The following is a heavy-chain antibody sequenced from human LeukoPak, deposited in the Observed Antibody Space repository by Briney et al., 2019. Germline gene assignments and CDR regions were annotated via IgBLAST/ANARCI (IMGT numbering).Heavy chain of an antibody. CDR3: TRLLSIAAPASPGYYYYYMDV. Sequence: GGSLRLPCAASGFTFSGSAMHWVRQASGKGLEWVGRIRSKANSYATAYAASVKGRFTISRDDSKNTAYLQMNSLKTEDTAVYYCTRLLSIAAPASPGYYYYYMDVWGKGTTVTVSS. D-gene: IGHD6-6*01. J-gene: IGHJ6*03. V-gene: IGHV3-73*01. CDR1: GFTFSGSA. CDR2: IRSKANSYAT.